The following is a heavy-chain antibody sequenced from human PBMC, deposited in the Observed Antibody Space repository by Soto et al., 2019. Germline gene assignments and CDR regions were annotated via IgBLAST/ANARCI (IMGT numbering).Heavy chain of an antibody. CDR1: GGSISNYY. V-gene: IGHV4-4*07. Sequence: SETLSLTCTISGGSISNYYRTWIRQPAEKGLEWIGRIYTSGNTNFNPSLKSRVTMSVDTSKNQFSLQLSSVTAADTAVYYCARSNSGVVPAATLYGMDVWGQGTTVTVSS. D-gene: IGHD2-2*01. CDR2: IYTSGNT. J-gene: IGHJ6*02. CDR3: ARSNSGVVPAATLYGMDV.